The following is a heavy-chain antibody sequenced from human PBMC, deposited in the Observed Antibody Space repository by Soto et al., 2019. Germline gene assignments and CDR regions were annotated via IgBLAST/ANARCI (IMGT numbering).Heavy chain of an antibody. J-gene: IGHJ5*01. CDR1: GYTFIDYG. Sequence: ASVKVSCKAAGYTFIDYGIGWVRQAPGQGLEWMGWINADNGNTNYAPKLQGRVTMTADTSTSTAYMELRSLRSDDTAMYYCAKDFPYADYDSLGQGALLTVSS. CDR3: AKDFPYADYDS. D-gene: IGHD4-17*01. V-gene: IGHV1-18*01. CDR2: INADNGNT.